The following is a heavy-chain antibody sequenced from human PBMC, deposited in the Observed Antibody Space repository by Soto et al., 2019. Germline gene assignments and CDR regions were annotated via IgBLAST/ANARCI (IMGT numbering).Heavy chain of an antibody. D-gene: IGHD3-16*02. V-gene: IGHV3-23*01. Sequence: GGSLRLSCVAAGFTFSSYAMHWVRQTPGRGLEWVSGISGGGDRTQYADGVKGRFTISRDNSKNTVDLQMTSLRAEDTATYYCAKTATYDYVWGDYRYFFDHWGQGTVVTVSS. CDR3: AKTATYDYVWGDYRYFFDH. CDR2: ISGGGDRT. J-gene: IGHJ4*02. CDR1: GFTFSSYA.